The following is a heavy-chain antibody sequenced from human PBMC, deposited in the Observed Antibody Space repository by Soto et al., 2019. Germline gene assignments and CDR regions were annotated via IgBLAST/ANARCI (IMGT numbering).Heavy chain of an antibody. CDR1: GYAFTDYY. CDR3: ARAYSSSDDFDY. V-gene: IGHV1-2*04. D-gene: IGHD3-22*01. J-gene: IGHJ4*02. Sequence: QVQLVQSGAEVKKPGASVKVSCKASGYAFTDYYMHWVQQAPGQGLEWMGWINPNSGGTNYAQKXQXXXTXXRDTSMSTAYMELNRDDTAVYYCARAYSSSDDFDYWGQGTLVTVSS. CDR2: INPNSGGT.